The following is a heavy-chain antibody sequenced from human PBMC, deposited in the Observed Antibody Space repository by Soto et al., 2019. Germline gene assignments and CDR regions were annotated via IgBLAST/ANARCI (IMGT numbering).Heavy chain of an antibody. V-gene: IGHV6-1*01. J-gene: IGHJ6*02. CDR3: ARITGTSSWYYYYGVDV. CDR2: TYYRSKWHN. Sequence: SQTLSLTCAISGDSVSSNSAAWNWIRQSPSRGLEWLGMTYYRSKWHNDYDMSVKSRITINPDTSKNQFSLQLSSVTFEDSAVYYCARITGTSSWYYYYGVDVWGPGTTVTVSS. CDR1: GDSVSSNSAA. D-gene: IGHD2-2*01.